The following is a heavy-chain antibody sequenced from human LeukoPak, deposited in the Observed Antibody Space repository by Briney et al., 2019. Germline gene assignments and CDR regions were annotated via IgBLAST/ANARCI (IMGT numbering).Heavy chain of an antibody. J-gene: IGHJ4*02. D-gene: IGHD1-26*01. CDR1: GGSFSGYY. CDR3: ARRSSIMGSYLYYFDY. Sequence: SSETLSLTCAVYGGSFSGYYWSWIRQPPGKGLEWIGEINHSGSTNYNPSLKSRVTISVDTSKNQFSLKLSSVTAADTAVYYCARRSSIMGSYLYYFDYWGQGTLVTVSS. CDR2: INHSGST. V-gene: IGHV4-34*01.